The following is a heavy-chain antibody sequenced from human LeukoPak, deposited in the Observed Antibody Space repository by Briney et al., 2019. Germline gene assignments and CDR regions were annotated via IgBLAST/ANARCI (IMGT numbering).Heavy chain of an antibody. Sequence: GGSQRLSCAAWSLTLTTYSMKWVRQAPGKGLEGVSYFSSSSTTIFYADSGRARFTISRDNAKNSLFLKIKSLRDEDTPVYYCAREDRVVSGRAAVGPKAFDIWGQGTMVTVST. CDR3: AREDRVVSGRAAVGPKAFDI. CDR1: SLTLTTYS. V-gene: IGHV3-48*02. D-gene: IGHD6-13*01. CDR2: FSSSSTTI. J-gene: IGHJ3*02.